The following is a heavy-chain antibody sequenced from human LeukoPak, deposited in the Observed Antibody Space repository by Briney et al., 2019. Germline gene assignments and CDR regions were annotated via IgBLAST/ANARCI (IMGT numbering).Heavy chain of an antibody. CDR1: GFSFSSYA. CDR3: HFVSGTSRNFDY. D-gene: IGHD1-26*01. J-gene: IGHJ4*02. V-gene: IGHV3-74*01. CDR2: ISPDGSDT. Sequence: GGSLRLSCAASGFSFSSYAMSWVRQAPGRGLVWVSRISPDGSDTTYADSVKGRFTISRDNAKNTLYLQMNSLRAEDTAVYYCHFVSGTSRNFDYWGQGTLVTVFS.